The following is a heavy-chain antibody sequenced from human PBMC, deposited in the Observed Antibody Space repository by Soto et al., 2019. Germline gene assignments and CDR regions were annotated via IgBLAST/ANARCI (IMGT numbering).Heavy chain of an antibody. V-gene: IGHV4-4*02. J-gene: IGHJ6*03. CDR3: ARGPRGSRIYYYYYMDV. Sequence: SETLSLTCAVSGGSISSSNWWSWVRQPPGKGLEWIGEIYHSGSTNYNPSLKSRVTISVDKSKNQFSLKLSSVTAADTAVYYCARGPRGSRIYYYYYMDVWGKGTTVTVSS. CDR2: IYHSGST. CDR1: GGSISSSNW.